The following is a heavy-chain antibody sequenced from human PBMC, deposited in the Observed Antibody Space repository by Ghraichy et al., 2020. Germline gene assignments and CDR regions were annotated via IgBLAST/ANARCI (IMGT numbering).Heavy chain of an antibody. J-gene: IGHJ6*02. CDR2: IYPVDSDT. CDR3: ARLARAAAGTGYYYYGMDV. CDR1: GYTFTTYW. V-gene: IGHV5-51*01. Sequence: GESLNISCKTSGYTFTTYWIGWVRQMPGKGLEWMGIIYPVDSDTRYSPSFQGQVTISADKSISTAYVQWSSLKASDTAMYYSARLARAAAGTGYYYYGMDVWGQGTTVTVSS. D-gene: IGHD6-13*01.